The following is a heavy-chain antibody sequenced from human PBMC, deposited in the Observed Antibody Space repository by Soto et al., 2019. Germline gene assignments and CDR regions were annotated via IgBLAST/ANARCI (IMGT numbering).Heavy chain of an antibody. D-gene: IGHD6-6*01. CDR1: GSSFTGYY. J-gene: IGHJ5*02. CDR2: INAHSGGT. V-gene: IGHV1-2*02. CDR3: AKDLTRQLAYWLDP. Sequence: APEKVSCKASGSSFTGYYIHRLRQAPRQGPEWMGWINAHSGGTEYAQKFQGRVTLTRDTSIATAYLTLTSLTSADTALFYCAKDLTRQLAYWLDPWGQGTQGTVPQ.